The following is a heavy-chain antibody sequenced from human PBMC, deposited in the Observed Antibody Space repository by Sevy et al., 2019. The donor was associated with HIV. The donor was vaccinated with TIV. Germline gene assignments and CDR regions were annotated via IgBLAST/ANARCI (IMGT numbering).Heavy chain of an antibody. V-gene: IGHV1-24*01. D-gene: IGHD2-15*01. CDR2: FDPEDGET. CDR1: GYTLIEFS. CDR3: ATGLPGEYVDCSSCYSDYFAY. Sequence: ASVKVSCKVSGYTLIEFSMHWVRQAPGKGLEWMGGFDPEDGETIYAQRFQGRVTMTEDTSTDTAYIELSSLRSEDTAVYYCATGLPGEYVDCSSCYSDYFAYWGQGTLVTVSS. J-gene: IGHJ4*02.